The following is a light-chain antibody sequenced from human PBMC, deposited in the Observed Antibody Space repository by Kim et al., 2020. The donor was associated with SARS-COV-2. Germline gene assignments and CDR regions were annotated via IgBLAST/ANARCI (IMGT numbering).Light chain of an antibody. Sequence: AIQLTQSPSSLSASVGDRVTITCRASQGISSALAWYQQKPGKAPKLLIYDASSLESGVPSRFSGSGSGTDFTLTISSLQPADFSTYYCQQFNSYPLTFGQGTRLEIK. CDR1: QGISSA. J-gene: IGKJ5*01. V-gene: IGKV1-13*02. CDR2: DAS. CDR3: QQFNSYPLT.